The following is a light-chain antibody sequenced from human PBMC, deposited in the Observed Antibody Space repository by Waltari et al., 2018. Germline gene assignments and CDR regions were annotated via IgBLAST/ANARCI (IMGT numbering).Light chain of an antibody. V-gene: IGKV3-15*01. CDR2: GAS. J-gene: IGKJ4*01. Sequence: IVMTQSQATLSVSPGERATLPCRASESVSGSLAWYQQRPGQAPRLLIYGASTRATGTPARFSGSGSGTEFTLTISSLQSEDFAVYYCQQYSKWPPLTFGGGTKVEIK. CDR3: QQYSKWPPLT. CDR1: ESVSGS.